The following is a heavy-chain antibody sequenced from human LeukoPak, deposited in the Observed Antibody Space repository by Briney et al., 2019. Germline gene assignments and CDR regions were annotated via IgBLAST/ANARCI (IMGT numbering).Heavy chain of an antibody. Sequence: PGGSLRLSCAASGFTFSSYAMRWVRQAPGKGLEWVSLISGSGGSTYYADSVKGRFTVSRDNSKNTEYLQMNSLRAEATAIYYFAEDDDDAGHVLVDGWGQGTLVTVSS. CDR1: GFTFSSYA. D-gene: IGHD1-1*01. CDR2: ISGSGGST. V-gene: IGHV3-23*01. CDR3: AEDDDDAGHVLVDG. J-gene: IGHJ4*02.